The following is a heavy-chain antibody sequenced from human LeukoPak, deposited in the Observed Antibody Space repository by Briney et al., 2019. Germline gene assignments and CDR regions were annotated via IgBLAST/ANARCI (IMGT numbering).Heavy chain of an antibody. D-gene: IGHD3-22*01. J-gene: IGHJ6*03. V-gene: IGHV4-4*07. CDR1: GGSISSYY. CDR2: IYTSGST. CDR3: ARGYYAGKYYYMDV. Sequence: PSETLSLTCTASGGSISSYYWSWIRQPAGKGLEWIGRIYTSGSTNYNPSLKSRVTMSVDTSKNQFSLKLSSVTAADTAVYYCARGYYAGKYYYMDVWGKGTTVTISS.